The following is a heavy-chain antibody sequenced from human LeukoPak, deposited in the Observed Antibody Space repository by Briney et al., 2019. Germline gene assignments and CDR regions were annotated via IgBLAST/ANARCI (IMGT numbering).Heavy chain of an antibody. Sequence: ASVKVSCKASGHTFSTSGISWVRQAPGQGLEWMGWISAFNGYTNYAQKVQGRLTVTTGPSTSTAYMELRSLISDDTAVYYCARDHDYERAYYMDVWGKGTTVTVSS. D-gene: IGHD3-16*01. J-gene: IGHJ6*03. CDR2: ISAFNGYT. CDR3: ARDHDYERAYYMDV. CDR1: GHTFSTSG. V-gene: IGHV1-18*01.